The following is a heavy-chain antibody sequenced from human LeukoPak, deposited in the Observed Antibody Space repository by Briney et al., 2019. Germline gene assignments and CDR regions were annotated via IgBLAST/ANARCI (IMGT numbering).Heavy chain of an antibody. CDR2: IYSGGST. Sequence: QPGGSLRLSCAASGFTVSSNYMSWVRQAPGKGLEWVSVIYSGGSTYYADSVKGRFTISRDNAKNSLYLQMNSLRAEDTAVYYCARAINYYDSSDYWGQGTLVTVSS. CDR3: ARAINYYDSSDY. CDR1: GFTVSSNY. V-gene: IGHV3-53*01. J-gene: IGHJ4*02. D-gene: IGHD3-22*01.